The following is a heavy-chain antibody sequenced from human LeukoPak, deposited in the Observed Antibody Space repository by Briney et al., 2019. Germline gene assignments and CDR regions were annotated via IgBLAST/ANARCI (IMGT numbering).Heavy chain of an antibody. CDR3: TRDRLQYFDY. J-gene: IGHJ4*02. D-gene: IGHD2-15*01. CDR1: GFTFGDYA. CDR2: IRSKTYGGAT. V-gene: IGHV3-49*04. Sequence: GGSLRLSCTASGFTFGDYAMSWVRQAPGKGLEWVGFIRSKTYGGATECAASVRGRFTISRDDSKSVAYLHMNSLKTEDTAVYYCTRDRLQYFDYWGQGTVVPV.